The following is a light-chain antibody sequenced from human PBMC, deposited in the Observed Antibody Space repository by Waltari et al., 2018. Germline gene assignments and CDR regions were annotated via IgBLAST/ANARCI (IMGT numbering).Light chain of an antibody. J-gene: IGKJ4*01. CDR3: QQRRNWPLT. CDR1: HSVNWY. CDR2: DAS. V-gene: IGKV3-11*01. Sequence: EIVLTQSPATLSLSPGERATIACRASHSVNWYLAWYQQRPGQAPRRLIYDASNRATGIPARFSGSGSETDFTLTISSLEPEDSAVYYCQQRRNWPLTFGGGTKVEIK.